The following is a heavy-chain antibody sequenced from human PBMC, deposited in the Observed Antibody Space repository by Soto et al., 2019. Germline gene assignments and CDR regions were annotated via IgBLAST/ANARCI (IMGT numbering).Heavy chain of an antibody. CDR2: INHSGST. J-gene: IGHJ4*02. D-gene: IGHD2-15*01. V-gene: IGHV4-34*01. CDR1: GGSFSGYY. Sequence: SETLSLTCAVYGGSFSGYYWSWIRRPPGKGLEWIGEINHSGSTNYNPSLKSRGTISVDTSKNQFALKRSSVTAADTAVYYCARLCSGGSCYSVDSWGQGTLVTVSS. CDR3: ARLCSGGSCYSVDS.